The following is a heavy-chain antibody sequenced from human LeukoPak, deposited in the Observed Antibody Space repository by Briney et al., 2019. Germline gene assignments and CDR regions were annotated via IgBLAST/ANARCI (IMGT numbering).Heavy chain of an antibody. J-gene: IGHJ4*02. CDR2: IYYSGST. Sequence: SETLSLTCTVSGGSISSSSYYWGWIRQPPGKGLEWIGSIYYSGSTYYNPSLKSRVTISVDTSKNQFSLKLSSVTAADTAVYYCARIEYDYVWGSYRQKTLRIDYWGQGTLVTVSS. V-gene: IGHV4-39*07. CDR1: GGSISSSSYY. D-gene: IGHD3-16*02. CDR3: ARIEYDYVWGSYRQKTLRIDY.